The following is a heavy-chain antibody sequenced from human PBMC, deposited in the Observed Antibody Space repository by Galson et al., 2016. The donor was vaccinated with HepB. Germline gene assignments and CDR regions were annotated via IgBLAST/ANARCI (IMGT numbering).Heavy chain of an antibody. D-gene: IGHD5-18*01. J-gene: IGHJ4*02. Sequence: SLRLSCAASGFSFSSYMMNWVRQAPGKGLEWISYISSGSGAMYYADSVRGRFTISRDNAKNSLYLQMNSLRADDTALYYCVRGYTYGPFDFWGQGTLVTVSS. V-gene: IGHV3-48*04. CDR2: ISSGSGAM. CDR3: VRGYTYGPFDF. CDR1: GFSFSSYM.